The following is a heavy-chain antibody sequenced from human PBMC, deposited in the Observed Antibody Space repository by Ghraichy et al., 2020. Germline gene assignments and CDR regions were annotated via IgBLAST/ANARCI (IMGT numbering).Heavy chain of an antibody. D-gene: IGHD3-22*01. CDR3: ASFKVVVVPSKY. J-gene: IGHJ4*02. Sequence: GKSLNITCAASGFTFSNYDMSWVRQAPGKGLEWVSSISNSGSRTYYADSVKGRFTISRDNSKNTLYLQMNSLRVEDTAVYYCASFKVVVVPSKYWGQGTLVTVSS. CDR2: ISNSGSRT. CDR1: GFTFSNYD. V-gene: IGHV3-23*01.